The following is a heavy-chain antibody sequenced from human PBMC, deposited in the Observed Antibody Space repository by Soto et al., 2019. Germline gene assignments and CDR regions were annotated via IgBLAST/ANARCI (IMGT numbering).Heavy chain of an antibody. CDR3: AAAYHYGSGSYYNVVWFDP. CDR2: IFHSGST. CDR1: SGSISSSNW. J-gene: IGHJ5*02. D-gene: IGHD3-10*01. V-gene: IGHV4-4*02. Sequence: QVQLQESGPGLVKPSGTLSLTCAVSSGSISSSNWWSWVRQPPGKGLEWIGEIFHSGSTNYNPSLKSRVTISVDKSKNQFSLKLSSVTAADTAVYYCAAAYHYGSGSYYNVVWFDPWGQGSLVTVSS.